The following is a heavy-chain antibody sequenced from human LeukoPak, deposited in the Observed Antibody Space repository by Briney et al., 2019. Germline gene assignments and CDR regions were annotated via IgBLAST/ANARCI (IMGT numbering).Heavy chain of an antibody. V-gene: IGHV3-21*06. Sequence: GGSLRLSCAASGFTFSGYSMNWVRQAPGKGLEWVSSISSSSSYIYYADSVKGRFTISRDNAKNSLYLQMNSLRAEDTAVYYCARLRYSSSWYHSYYFDYWGQGTLVTVSS. D-gene: IGHD6-13*01. CDR3: ARLRYSSSWYHSYYFDY. CDR2: ISSSSSYI. CDR1: GFTFSGYS. J-gene: IGHJ4*02.